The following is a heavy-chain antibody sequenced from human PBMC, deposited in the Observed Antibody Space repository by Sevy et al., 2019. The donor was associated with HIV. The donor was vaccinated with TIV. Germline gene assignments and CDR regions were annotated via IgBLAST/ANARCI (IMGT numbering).Heavy chain of an antibody. CDR1: GGSISGSNYY. CDR3: ARQDIIVSSSPRSKTLHY. J-gene: IGHJ4*02. D-gene: IGHD2-2*01. Sequence: SETLSLICTVSGGSISGSNYYWGWIRQPPGEGLEWIGSIDFSGSAYNNPSLNSRVTIPVDTSKNQFSLRLSSVTAADTAVYYCARQDIIVSSSPRSKTLHYWGQGTSVTVSS. CDR2: IDFSGSA. V-gene: IGHV4-39*01.